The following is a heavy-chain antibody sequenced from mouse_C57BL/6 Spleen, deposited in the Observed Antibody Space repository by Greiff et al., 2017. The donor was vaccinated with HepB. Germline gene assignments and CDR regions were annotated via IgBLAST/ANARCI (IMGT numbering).Heavy chain of an antibody. D-gene: IGHD2-10*01. CDR2: IDPETGGT. J-gene: IGHJ4*01. CDR1: GYTFTDYE. CDR3: TRRCPYSRAMDY. Sequence: VQLQQSGAELVRPGASVTLSCKASGYTFTDYEMHWVKQTPVHGLEWIGAIDPETGGTAYNQKFKGKAILTADKSASTAYMELRSLTSEDSAVYYCTRRCPYSRAMDYWGQGTSVTVSS. V-gene: IGHV1-15*01.